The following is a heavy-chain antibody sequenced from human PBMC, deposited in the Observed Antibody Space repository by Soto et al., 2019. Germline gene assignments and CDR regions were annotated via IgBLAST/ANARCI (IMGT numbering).Heavy chain of an antibody. CDR1: GYTFTSYD. J-gene: IGHJ6*04. Sequence: ASVKVSCKASGYTFTSYDINWVRQATGQGLEWMGWMNPNSGNTGYAQKFQGRVTMTRNTSISTAYMELSSLRSEDTAVYYCARGISYYDFWSGYSPDVWGKGTTVTVAS. D-gene: IGHD3-3*01. CDR3: ARGISYYDFWSGYSPDV. V-gene: IGHV1-8*01. CDR2: MNPNSGNT.